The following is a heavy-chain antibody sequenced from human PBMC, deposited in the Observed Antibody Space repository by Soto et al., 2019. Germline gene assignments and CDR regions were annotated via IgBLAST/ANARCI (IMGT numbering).Heavy chain of an antibody. Sequence: QLLQSGAEVKKPGASVKVTCKASGYTFRNFGISWVRQAPGQGLEWMGWISAYNANANYAQKFQGRLTMTADTSTSTAYMELRSLRSDDTAVYYCARENSYFDYLGQGTLVTVSS. V-gene: IGHV1-18*01. CDR2: ISAYNANA. CDR1: GYTFRNFG. J-gene: IGHJ4*02. CDR3: ARENSYFDY.